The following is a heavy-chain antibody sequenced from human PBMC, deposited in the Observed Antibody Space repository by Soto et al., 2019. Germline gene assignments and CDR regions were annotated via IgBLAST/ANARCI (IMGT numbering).Heavy chain of an antibody. Sequence: EVQLVESGGGLVQPGGSLRLSCSASGFTFSNYAMHWVRQPPGKGLEYVAALSSDGGSPYYAESVRGRFTISRDNSRNTLFVQMSSLRSEDTAVYYCVMAGYSSSSFDYWGQGTLVTVSS. CDR3: VMAGYSSSSFDY. V-gene: IGHV3-64D*08. J-gene: IGHJ4*02. CDR2: LSSDGGSP. D-gene: IGHD6-13*01. CDR1: GFTFSNYA.